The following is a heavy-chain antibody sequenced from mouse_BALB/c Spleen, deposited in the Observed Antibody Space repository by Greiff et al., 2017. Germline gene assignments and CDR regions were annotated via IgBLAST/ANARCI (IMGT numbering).Heavy chain of an antibody. CDR2: IWAGGST. CDR3: ARDGYGSRAWFAY. V-gene: IGHV2-9*02. J-gene: IGHJ3*01. CDR1: GFSLTSYG. D-gene: IGHD1-1*01. Sequence: VKLLQSGPGLVAPSQSLSITCTVSGFSLTSYGVHWVRQPPGKGLEWLGVIWAGGSTNYNSALMSRLSISKDNSKSQVFLKMNSLQTDDTAMYYCARDGYGSRAWFAYWGQGTLVTVSA.